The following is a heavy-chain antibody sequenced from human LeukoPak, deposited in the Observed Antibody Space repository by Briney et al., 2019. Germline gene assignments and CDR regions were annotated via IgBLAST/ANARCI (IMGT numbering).Heavy chain of an antibody. D-gene: IGHD3-10*01. J-gene: IGHJ4*02. CDR2: IRNDGSNK. CDR1: GFTFSSYG. CDR3: AKQIAMVRGVITPFDS. Sequence: TGGSLRLSCAASGFTFSSYGMHWVRQAPGKGLEWVAFIRNDGSNKYYADSVKGRFTISRDNSKNTLYLQMNSLRAEDTAVYYCAKQIAMVRGVITPFDSWGQGTLVTVSS. V-gene: IGHV3-30*02.